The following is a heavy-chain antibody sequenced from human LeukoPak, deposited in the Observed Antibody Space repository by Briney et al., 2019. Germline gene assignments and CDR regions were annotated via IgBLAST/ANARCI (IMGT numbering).Heavy chain of an antibody. V-gene: IGHV3-30*18. CDR3: AKDWGEYFDYVWGSFTSFDS. CDR1: GFTFSSYG. Sequence: PGGSLRLSCAASGFTFSSYGMNWVRQSPGKGLEWVAVILHDGSNKYYADSVKGRFTISRDNSKSTLYLQMNSLRAEDTAVYYCAKDWGEYFDYVWGSFTSFDSWGQGTRVTVSS. J-gene: IGHJ4*02. D-gene: IGHD3-16*01. CDR2: ILHDGSNK.